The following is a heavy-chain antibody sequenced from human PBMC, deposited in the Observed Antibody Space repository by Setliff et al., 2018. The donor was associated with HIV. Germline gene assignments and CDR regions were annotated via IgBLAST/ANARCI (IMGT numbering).Heavy chain of an antibody. CDR1: GGSISSGSYY. CDR3: ARHWGPPWGWFEY. J-gene: IGHJ4*02. CDR2: IYTSGST. Sequence: SETLSLTCTVSGGSISSGSYYWSWIRQPAGKGLEWIGHIYTSGSTNSSPSLKSRVTISVDTSKNQFSLKLNSVTAADTAVYYCARHWGPPWGWFEYGGQGTLGTVSS. V-gene: IGHV4-61*09. D-gene: IGHD7-27*01.